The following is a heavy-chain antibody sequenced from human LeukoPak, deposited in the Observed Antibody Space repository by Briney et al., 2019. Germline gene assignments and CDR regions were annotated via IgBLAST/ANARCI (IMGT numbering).Heavy chain of an antibody. Sequence: PSETLSLTCTVSGDSINTSNYFWGWIRQSTGKGLEWIGNIYYIGTSDYNPSLKSRVTISIDTSKNQFSLNLRSVTAAGTAFYYCARHRSGSYIRYFDFWGQGALVTVSS. CDR2: IYYIGTS. CDR1: GDSINTSNYF. D-gene: IGHD1-26*01. J-gene: IGHJ4*02. CDR3: ARHRSGSYIRYFDF. V-gene: IGHV4-39*01.